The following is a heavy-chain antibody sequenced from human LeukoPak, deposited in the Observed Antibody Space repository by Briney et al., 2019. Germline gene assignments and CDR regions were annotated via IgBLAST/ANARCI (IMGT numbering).Heavy chain of an antibody. CDR2: VWFDGSNE. CDR1: GFTFSGYG. J-gene: IGHJ4*02. D-gene: IGHD6-19*01. V-gene: IGHV3-33*01. CDR3: ARVGGDSSDWGTMIDY. Sequence: PGRSLRLSCAASGFTFSGYGMHWVRQAPGKGLEWVAVVWFDGSNEYYADSVRGRFTISRDSSKNTLSLQMNSLRAEDTAVYFCARVGGDSSDWGTMIDYWGQGTLVTVSS.